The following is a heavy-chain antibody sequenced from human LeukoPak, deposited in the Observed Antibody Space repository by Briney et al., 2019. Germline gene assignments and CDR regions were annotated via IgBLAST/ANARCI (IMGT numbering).Heavy chain of an antibody. CDR2: IYYSGSTY. CDR1: GGSVNSGNYY. CDR3: ARDREWELQSLRYFDY. J-gene: IGHJ4*02. D-gene: IGHD1-26*01. V-gene: IGHV4-61*01. Sequence: SETLSLTCTVSGGSVNSGNYYWSRIRQPPGKGLEWIGYIYYSGSTYYYNPSLESRVTISLDTSKNQFSLKLSSVTAADTAVYYCARDREWELQSLRYFDYWGQGTLVTVSS.